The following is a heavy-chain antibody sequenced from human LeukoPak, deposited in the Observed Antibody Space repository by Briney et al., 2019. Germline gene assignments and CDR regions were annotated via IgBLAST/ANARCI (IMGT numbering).Heavy chain of an antibody. J-gene: IGHJ4*02. D-gene: IGHD6-13*01. CDR3: ARGHHSSSWHS. Sequence: SVKVSCKASGGTLSSYGISWVRQAPGQGLEWMGWIIPIFGTANYAQKFQGRVTITTDESTSTAYMELSSLRSEDTAVYYCARGHHSSSWHSWGQGTLVTVSS. V-gene: IGHV1-69*05. CDR1: GGTLSSYG. CDR2: IIPIFGTA.